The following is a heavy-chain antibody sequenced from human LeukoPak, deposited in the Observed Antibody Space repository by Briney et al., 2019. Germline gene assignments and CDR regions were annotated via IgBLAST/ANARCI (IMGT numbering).Heavy chain of an antibody. V-gene: IGHV1-2*02. CDR3: AGGTGEGYSYGRYYFDY. CDR1: GYTFTSYD. D-gene: IGHD5-18*01. Sequence: ASVKVSCKASGYTFTSYDINWMRQAPGQGLEWMGWINPNSGGTNYAQKFQGRVTMTRDTSISTAYMELSRLRSDDTAVYYCAGGTGEGYSYGRYYFDYWGQGTLVTVSS. J-gene: IGHJ4*02. CDR2: INPNSGGT.